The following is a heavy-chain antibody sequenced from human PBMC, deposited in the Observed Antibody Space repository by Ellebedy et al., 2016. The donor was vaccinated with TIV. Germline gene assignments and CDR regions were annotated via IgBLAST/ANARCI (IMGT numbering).Heavy chain of an antibody. Sequence: PGGSLRLSCAASGFTFSTYWMSWVRQAPGKGLELVATINQGGSETYYVDSVKGRFTISRDNSKNSLYLQMNRLRADDTALYYCASAARGSGAYESFWGQGTLVTVSP. CDR3: ASAARGSGAYESF. CDR2: INQGGSET. V-gene: IGHV3-7*01. D-gene: IGHD5-12*01. CDR1: GFTFSTYW. J-gene: IGHJ4*02.